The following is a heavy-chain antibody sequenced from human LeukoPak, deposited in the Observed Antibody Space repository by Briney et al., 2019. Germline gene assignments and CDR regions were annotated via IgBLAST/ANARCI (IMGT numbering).Heavy chain of an antibody. CDR3: AKEIAAGTFWDY. V-gene: IGHV3-23*01. Sequence: GGSLRLSCAASGFTFSSYAMSWVRQAPGMGLERVSAISGSGGSTYYADSVKGRFTISRDNSKNTLYLQMSSLRAEDTAVYYCAKEIAAGTFWDYWGQGTLVTVSS. CDR1: GFTFSSYA. D-gene: IGHD6-13*01. CDR2: ISGSGGST. J-gene: IGHJ4*02.